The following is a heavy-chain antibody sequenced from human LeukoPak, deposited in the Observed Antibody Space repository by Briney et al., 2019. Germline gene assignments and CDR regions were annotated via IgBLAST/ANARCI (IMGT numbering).Heavy chain of an antibody. Sequence: GGSLRLSCAASGFTFSSYEMNWVRQAPGKGLEWVSYTSSSGSTIYYADSVKGRFTISRDNAKNSLYLQMNSLRAKDTAVYYCAREGSGDYEEGFDYWGQGTLVTVPS. CDR2: TSSSGSTI. CDR1: GFTFSSYE. V-gene: IGHV3-48*03. CDR3: AREGSGDYEEGFDY. J-gene: IGHJ4*02. D-gene: IGHD4-17*01.